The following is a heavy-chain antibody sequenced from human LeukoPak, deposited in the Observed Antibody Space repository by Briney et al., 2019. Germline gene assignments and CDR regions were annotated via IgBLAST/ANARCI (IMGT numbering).Heavy chain of an antibody. D-gene: IGHD1-26*01. Sequence: SETLSLTCTVSGCSISSCISYWGWIRQPPGKGLEWIATIYYSGSAYYSPSPKSRVTISVGTSKNQLSRRVTSMTAAETAVYYCARRIVGGIDAFDYWGQGALVTVSS. CDR2: IYYSGSA. V-gene: IGHV4-39*01. CDR1: GCSISSCISY. J-gene: IGHJ4*02. CDR3: ARRIVGGIDAFDY.